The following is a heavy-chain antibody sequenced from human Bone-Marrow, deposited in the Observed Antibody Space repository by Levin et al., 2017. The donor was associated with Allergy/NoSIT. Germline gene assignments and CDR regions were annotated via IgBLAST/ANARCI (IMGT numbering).Heavy chain of an antibody. CDR2: ISFDGDNK. J-gene: IGHJ6*02. CDR1: GFTFRSYG. Sequence: PGGSLRLSCAASGFTFRSYGMHWVRQAPGKGLEWLTMISFDGDNKYYGDSLKGRFTISRDNSKNTLFLQMNSLRGEDTAVYFCAKGAYGMDVWGQGTTVIVSS. V-gene: IGHV3-30*18. CDR3: AKGAYGMDV.